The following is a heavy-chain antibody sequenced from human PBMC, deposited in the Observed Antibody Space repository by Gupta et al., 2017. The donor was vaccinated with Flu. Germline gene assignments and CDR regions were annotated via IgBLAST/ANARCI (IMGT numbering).Heavy chain of an antibody. CDR1: GFTFSSYW. CDR3: LRSGSGWDFDS. Sequence: EVQLVESGGSLVQPGGSLRLSCEASGFTFSSYWMSWVRQAPGKGLEWVANIKQDASEKYYVDSVKGRFTISRDNAKNSLYLQMNTLRAEDTAVYYCLRSGSGWDFDSWGQGTLVTVSS. V-gene: IGHV3-7*01. CDR2: IKQDASEK. D-gene: IGHD6-19*01. J-gene: IGHJ4*02.